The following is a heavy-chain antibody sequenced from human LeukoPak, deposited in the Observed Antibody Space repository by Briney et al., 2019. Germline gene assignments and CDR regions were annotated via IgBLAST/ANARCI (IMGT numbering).Heavy chain of an antibody. V-gene: IGHV3-23*01. D-gene: IGHD5-18*01. Sequence: QPGGSLRLSCAASGFTFSTYAMTWVRQAPGKGLEWVSGISGRGTSTYYADSVKGRFTISRDSSKNTLYLQMNSLRAEDTAVYYCAKALDTAMVTRSFASDYWGQGTLVTVSS. CDR3: AKALDTAMVTRSFASDY. CDR1: GFTFSTYA. CDR2: ISGRGTST. J-gene: IGHJ4*02.